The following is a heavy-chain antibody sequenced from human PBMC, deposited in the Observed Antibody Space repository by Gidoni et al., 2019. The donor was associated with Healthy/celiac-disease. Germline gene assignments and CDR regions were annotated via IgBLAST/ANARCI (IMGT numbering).Heavy chain of an antibody. CDR3: ARVFVRDSSGYYPYYFDY. J-gene: IGHJ4*02. CDR2: IYYRGST. Sequence: QLQLQESGPGLVKPSETLSLTCTVSGGSISSSSYYWGWIRQPPGKGLELIGSIYYRGSTYYNPSLKSRVTISVDTSKNQFSLKLSSVTAADTAVYYCARVFVRDSSGYYPYYFDYWGQGTLVTVSS. V-gene: IGHV4-39*07. CDR1: GGSISSSSYY. D-gene: IGHD3-22*01.